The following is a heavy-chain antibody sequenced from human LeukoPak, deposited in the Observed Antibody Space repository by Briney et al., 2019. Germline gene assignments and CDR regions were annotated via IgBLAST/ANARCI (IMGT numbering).Heavy chain of an antibody. V-gene: IGHV4-38-2*01. CDR1: GYSISSGYY. J-gene: IGHJ4*02. D-gene: IGHD3-22*01. CDR3: ARRVESSGYSFDY. Sequence: PSETLSLTCAVSGYSISSGYYWGWNRQPPGKGLEWVGSIYHSGSTYYNPSLKSRVTISVDTSKNQFSLKLISVTAADTAVYYCARRVESSGYSFDYWGQGTLVTVSS. CDR2: IYHSGST.